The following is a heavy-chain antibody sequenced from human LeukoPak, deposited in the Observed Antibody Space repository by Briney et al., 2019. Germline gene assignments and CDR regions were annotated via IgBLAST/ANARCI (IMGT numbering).Heavy chain of an antibody. J-gene: IGHJ4*02. D-gene: IGHD6-19*01. CDR3: ARESIAVAGAPFDY. Sequence: GGSLRLSCAASGFTFSSYWMSWVRQAPGKGLEWVANIKQDGSEKYYVDSMKGRFTISRDNAKNSLYLQMNSLRAEDTAVYYCARESIAVAGAPFDYWGQGTLVTVSS. CDR2: IKQDGSEK. V-gene: IGHV3-7*01. CDR1: GFTFSSYW.